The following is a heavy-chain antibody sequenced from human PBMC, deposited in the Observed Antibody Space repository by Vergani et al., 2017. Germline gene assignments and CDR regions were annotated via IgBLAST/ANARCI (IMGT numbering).Heavy chain of an antibody. CDR3: ARNFNALEWLVWNYYYYGMDV. CDR2: INPNSGGT. Sequence: QVQLVQSGAEVKKPGASVKVSCKASGYTFTGYYMHWVRQAPGQGLEWMGWINPNSGGTNYAQKFQGRVTMTRDTSISTAYMELSRLRSDDTAVYYCARNFNALEWLVWNYYYYGMDVWGQGTTVTVSS. J-gene: IGHJ6*02. D-gene: IGHD3-3*01. CDR1: GYTFTGYY. V-gene: IGHV1-2*02.